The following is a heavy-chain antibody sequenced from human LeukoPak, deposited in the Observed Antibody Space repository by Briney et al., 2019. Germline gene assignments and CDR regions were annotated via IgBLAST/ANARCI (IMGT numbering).Heavy chain of an antibody. CDR1: GFTFSSYS. CDR2: ISSSSSYI. J-gene: IGHJ3*02. CDR3: ARDGPLTIFGAGSAFDI. Sequence: KTGGSLRLSCAASGFTFSSYSMNWVRQAPGKGLEWVSSISSSSSYIYYADSVKGRFTISRDNAKNSLYLQMNSLRAEDTAVYYCARDGPLTIFGAGSAFDIWGQGTMVTVSS. D-gene: IGHD3-3*01. V-gene: IGHV3-21*01.